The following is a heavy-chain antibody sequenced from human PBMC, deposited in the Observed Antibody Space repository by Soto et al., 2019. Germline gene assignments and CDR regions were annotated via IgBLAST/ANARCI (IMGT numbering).Heavy chain of an antibody. J-gene: IGHJ4*02. CDR3: AKQMYASVSFLFDY. CDR2: ISDSGANT. CDR1: GFMFSNYA. V-gene: IGHV3-23*01. D-gene: IGHD2-8*01. Sequence: EVQLLESGGGLLQPGGSLRLSCAASGFMFSNYAMSWVRQAPGKGLEWVSSISDSGANTYYADPVTGRFTISRDNSKNTLHLQMSSLRAEDTAVYYCAKQMYASVSFLFDYWGQGTLVTVSS.